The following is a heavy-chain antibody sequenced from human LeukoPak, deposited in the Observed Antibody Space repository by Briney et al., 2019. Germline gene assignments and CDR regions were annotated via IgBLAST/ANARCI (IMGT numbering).Heavy chain of an antibody. V-gene: IGHV3-23*01. Sequence: PGGSLRLSCAASGFTFSSYAMSWVRQAPGKGLEWVSAISGSGGSTYYADSVKGRFTISRDNSKNTLYLQMNSLRAEDTALYYCAAVKDCSSTSCYGREIDYWGQGTLVTVSS. D-gene: IGHD2-2*01. CDR3: AAVKDCSSTSCYGREIDY. J-gene: IGHJ4*02. CDR1: GFTFSSYA. CDR2: ISGSGGST.